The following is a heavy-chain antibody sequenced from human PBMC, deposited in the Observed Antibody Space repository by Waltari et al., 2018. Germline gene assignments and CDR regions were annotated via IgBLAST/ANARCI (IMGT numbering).Heavy chain of an antibody. CDR2: IYYSGST. V-gene: IGHV4-59*11. Sequence: QVQLQESGPGLVKPSETLSLTCTVSGGSISSHYWSWIRQPPGKGLEWIGYIYYSGSTNYNPSLKSRVTISVDTSKNQFSLKLSSVTAADTAVYYCARLIRWQSRGDFDYWGQGTLVTVSS. J-gene: IGHJ4*02. CDR1: GGSISSHY. D-gene: IGHD4-17*01. CDR3: ARLIRWQSRGDFDY.